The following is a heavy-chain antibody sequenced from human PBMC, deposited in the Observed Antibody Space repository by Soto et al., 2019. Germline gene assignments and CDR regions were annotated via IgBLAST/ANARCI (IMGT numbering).Heavy chain of an antibody. CDR1: CGSIVSSSYH. CDR3: AREVGEVRGVIRL. CDR2: IYYSGRT. J-gene: IGHJ4*02. Sequence: SLSNTFCCGSIVSSSYHRSWINKPQGKRLEWIGSIYYSGRTYYNPSLKSRVTISVDTSKNQFSLKLSSVTAADTAVYYCAREVGEVRGVIRLWGQGTLVTVSS. V-gene: IGHV4-39*07. D-gene: IGHD3-10*01.